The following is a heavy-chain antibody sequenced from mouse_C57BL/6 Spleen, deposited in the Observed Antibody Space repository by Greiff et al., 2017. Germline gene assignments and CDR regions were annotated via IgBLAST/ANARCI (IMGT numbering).Heavy chain of an antibody. Sequence: QVTLKVSGPGILQSSQTLSLTCSFSGFSLSTSGMGVSWIRQPSGKGLEWLAHIYWDDDKRYNPSLKSRLTISKDTSRNPVFLKITSVDTADTATYYCARSLHYYGSSYHYAMDYWGQGTSVTVSS. CDR1: GFSLSTSGMG. V-gene: IGHV8-12*01. J-gene: IGHJ4*01. CDR3: ARSLHYYGSSYHYAMDY. CDR2: IYWDDDK. D-gene: IGHD1-1*01.